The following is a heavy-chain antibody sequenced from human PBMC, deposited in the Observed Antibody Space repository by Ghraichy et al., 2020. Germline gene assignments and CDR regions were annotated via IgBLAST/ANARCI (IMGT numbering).Heavy chain of an antibody. Sequence: SVKVSCKASGGTFSSYAISWVRQASGQGLEWMGGIIPIFGTANYAQKFQGRVTITADESTSTAYMELSSLRSEDTAVYYCARGVRRVRGPEGYYYYGMDVWGQGTTVTVSS. J-gene: IGHJ6*02. D-gene: IGHD3-10*01. CDR1: GGTFSSYA. CDR3: ARGVRRVRGPEGYYYYGMDV. V-gene: IGHV1-69*13. CDR2: IIPIFGTA.